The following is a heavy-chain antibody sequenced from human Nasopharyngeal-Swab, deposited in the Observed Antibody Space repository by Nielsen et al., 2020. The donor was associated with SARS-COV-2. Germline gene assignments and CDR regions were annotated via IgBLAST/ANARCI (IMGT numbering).Heavy chain of an antibody. CDR1: GFTFSSYA. D-gene: IGHD3-3*01. V-gene: IGHV3-30*03. J-gene: IGHJ6*02. Sequence: GESLKISCAASGFTFSSYAMSWVRQAPGKGLEWVAVISYDGSNKYYADSVKGRFTISRDNSKNTLYLQMNSLRAEDTAVYYCARDGPYYDFWSGYWGSMDVWGQGTTVTVSS. CDR2: ISYDGSNK. CDR3: ARDGPYYDFWSGYWGSMDV.